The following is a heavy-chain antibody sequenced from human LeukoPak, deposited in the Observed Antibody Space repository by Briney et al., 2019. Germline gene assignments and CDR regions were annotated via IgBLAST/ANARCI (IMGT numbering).Heavy chain of an antibody. V-gene: IGHV3-13*04. D-gene: IGHD3-10*01. Sequence: GSLRLSCAASGFTFSTYNIHWVRQGSGKGLQWVSTIGTASDTSYPGSVKGRFTISREYAKNSLFLQMNSLRAGDTAVYYCARVHWGNYYLNAFDIWGQGTMVTVSS. CDR3: ARVHWGNYYLNAFDI. CDR1: GFTFSTYN. CDR2: IGTASDT. J-gene: IGHJ3*02.